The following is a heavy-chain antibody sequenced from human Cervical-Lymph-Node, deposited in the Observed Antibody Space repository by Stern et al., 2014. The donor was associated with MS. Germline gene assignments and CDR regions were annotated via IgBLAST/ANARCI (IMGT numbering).Heavy chain of an antibody. D-gene: IGHD3-16*01. CDR1: GFIFSSYW. V-gene: IGHV3-74*02. J-gene: IGHJ5*02. CDR2: INAGGSTT. CDR3: ARGFQGGFDP. Sequence: EVQLVESGGGIVQPGGSLGLSCAASGFIFSSYWMHWVRQAPGKGPEWVSQINAGGSTTDYADSVKGRFTISRDNAKNTLYVQMNSLRVEDTAVYFCARGFQGGFDPWGQGTLVTVSA.